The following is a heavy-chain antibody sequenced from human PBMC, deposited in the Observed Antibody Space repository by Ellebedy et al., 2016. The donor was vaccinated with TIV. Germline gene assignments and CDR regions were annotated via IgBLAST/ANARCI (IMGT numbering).Heavy chain of an antibody. D-gene: IGHD4-17*01. Sequence: PSETLSLTCAASGFTFSSYAMTWVRQAPGKGLEWVSAINSISGSTWYAESVKGRFTISRDNSKNTLYLQMNSLRAEDTALYYCAKDEDTDYGDWYFDLWGRGTLVIVSS. CDR1: GFTFSSYA. J-gene: IGHJ2*01. V-gene: IGHV3-23*01. CDR2: INSISGST. CDR3: AKDEDTDYGDWYFDL.